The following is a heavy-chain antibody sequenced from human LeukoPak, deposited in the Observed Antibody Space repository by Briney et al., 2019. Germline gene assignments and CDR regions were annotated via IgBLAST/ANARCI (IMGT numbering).Heavy chain of an antibody. V-gene: IGHV3-7*01. CDR2: IKQDGSEK. J-gene: IGHJ4*02. CDR3: ARVRIMTPPYYFDY. Sequence: GGSLRLSCAASGFTFSSYWMSWVRQAPGKGLEWVANIKQDGSEKYYVDSVKGRFTISRDNAKNSLYLQMNSLRAEDTAVYYCARVRIMTPPYYFDYWGQGTLVTVSS. D-gene: IGHD2-15*01. CDR1: GFTFSSYW.